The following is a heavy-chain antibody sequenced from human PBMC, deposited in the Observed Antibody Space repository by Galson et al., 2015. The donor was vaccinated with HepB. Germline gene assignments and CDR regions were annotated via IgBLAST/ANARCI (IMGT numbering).Heavy chain of an antibody. CDR2: FSVYNGHT. CDR1: GYAFTSYG. CDR3: ARGGEGVAAAALDY. J-gene: IGHJ4*02. D-gene: IGHD6-13*01. V-gene: IGHV1-18*01. Sequence: QSGAEVKNPGASVKVSCKASGYAFTSYGITWVRQAPGQGPEWMGWFSVYNGHTNYAQKLQGRVTMTTDTSTSTAYMELRSLRSDDTAIYYCARGGEGVAAAALDYWGQGTLVTVSS.